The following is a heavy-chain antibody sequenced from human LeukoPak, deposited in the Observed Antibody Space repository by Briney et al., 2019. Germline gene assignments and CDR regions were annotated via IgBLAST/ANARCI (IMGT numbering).Heavy chain of an antibody. CDR3: ARDRWYYGSGSYYNNFDY. J-gene: IGHJ4*02. CDR2: ISAYNGNT. V-gene: IGHV1-18*01. CDR1: GHTFTSYG. D-gene: IGHD3-10*01. Sequence: ASVKVSCKASGHTFTSYGISWVRQAPGQGLEWMGWISAYNGNTNYAQKFQGRVTITTDESTSTAYMELSSLRSEDTAVYYCARDRWYYGSGSYYNNFDYWGQGTLVTVSS.